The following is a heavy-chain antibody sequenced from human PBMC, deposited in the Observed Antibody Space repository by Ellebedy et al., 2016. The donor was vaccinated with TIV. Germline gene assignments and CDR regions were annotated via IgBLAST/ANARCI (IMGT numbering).Heavy chain of an antibody. CDR3: ARDHFTTQARYYFDS. V-gene: IGHV3-30-3*01. D-gene: IGHD1-1*01. Sequence: GGSLRLXXEASGFTFSGYAMHWVRQAPGKGLEWVAVISYDGSKTYYGDSVKGRFTISRDNSKNTLYLQINSLRAEDTAVYFCARDHFTTQARYYFDSWGQGTLVTVSS. J-gene: IGHJ4*02. CDR1: GFTFSGYA. CDR2: ISYDGSKT.